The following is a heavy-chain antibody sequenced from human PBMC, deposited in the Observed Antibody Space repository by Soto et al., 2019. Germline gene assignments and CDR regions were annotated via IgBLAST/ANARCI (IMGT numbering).Heavy chain of an antibody. CDR2: LSSSGAST. J-gene: IGHJ3*02. D-gene: IGHD3-22*01. CDR3: AKKDGTDGYYDAFDI. Sequence: GSLRLSCAVSGFIFGNYAISWVRQAPGKLLDWVTSLSSSGASTYNADSVKGRFTISRDNSKNTLYLQMNSLRAEDTALYYCAKKDGTDGYYDAFDIWGQGTMVTVSS. V-gene: IGHV3-23*01. CDR1: GFIFGNYA.